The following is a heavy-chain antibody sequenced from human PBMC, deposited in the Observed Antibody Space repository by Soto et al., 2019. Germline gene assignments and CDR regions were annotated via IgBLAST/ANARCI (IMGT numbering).Heavy chain of an antibody. Sequence: SETLSLTCTVSGGSISSGGYYWSWIRQHPGKGLEWIGYIYYSGSTYYNPSLKSRVTISVDTSKNQFSLKLSSVTAADTAVYYCASGPQDSGWFDPWGQGTLVTVSS. D-gene: IGHD2-15*01. CDR3: ASGPQDSGWFDP. J-gene: IGHJ5*02. CDR1: GGSISSGGYY. V-gene: IGHV4-31*03. CDR2: IYYSGST.